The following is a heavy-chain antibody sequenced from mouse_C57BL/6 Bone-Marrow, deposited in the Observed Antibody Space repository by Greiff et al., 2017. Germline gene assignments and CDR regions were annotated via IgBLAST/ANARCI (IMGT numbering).Heavy chain of an antibody. V-gene: IGHV1-59*01. CDR2: IDPSDSYT. CDR3: AGSGAD. Sequence: QVQLQQPGAELVRPGTSVKLSCKASGYTFTSYWMHWVKQRPGQGLEWIGVIDPSDSYTNYNQKFKGKATLTDDTSSITAYMQLSSLTSEDSAVYYYAGSGADWGQGTLVTVSA. CDR1: GYTFTSYW. J-gene: IGHJ3*01. D-gene: IGHD1-1*01.